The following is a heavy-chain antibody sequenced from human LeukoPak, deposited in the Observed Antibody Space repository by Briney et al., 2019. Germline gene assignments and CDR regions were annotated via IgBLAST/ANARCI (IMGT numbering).Heavy chain of an antibody. D-gene: IGHD6-19*01. CDR3: ARDRAGYSSGWYAGSYDAFDI. CDR1: GGSFSGYY. J-gene: IGHJ3*02. Sequence: PSETLSLTCAVYGGSFSGYYWSWIRQPPGKGLEWIGEINHSGSTNYNPSLKSRVTISVDTSKNQFSLKLSPVTAADTAVYYCARDRAGYSSGWYAGSYDAFDIWGQGTMVTVSP. CDR2: INHSGST. V-gene: IGHV4-34*01.